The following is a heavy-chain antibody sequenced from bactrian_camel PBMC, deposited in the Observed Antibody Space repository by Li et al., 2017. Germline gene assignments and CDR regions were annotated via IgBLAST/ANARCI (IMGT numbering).Heavy chain of an antibody. D-gene: IGHD6*01. Sequence: VQLVESGGGSVQVGGSLTLSCVASGNTYSTYTMGWFRQAPGKEREGVAALDIDGRIAYADSVKSRFTVSRDSAKNTITLQMNSLNAEDSGMYYCAAGPIKVYGGVVPKSLAEFGRRGQGTQVTVS. V-gene: IGHV3S55*01. J-gene: IGHJ6*01. CDR2: LDIDGRI. CDR1: GNTYSTYT. CDR3: AAGPIKVYGGVVPKSLAEFGR.